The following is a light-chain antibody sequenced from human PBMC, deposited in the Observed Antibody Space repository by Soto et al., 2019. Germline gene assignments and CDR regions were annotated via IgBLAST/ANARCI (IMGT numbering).Light chain of an antibody. CDR3: QVRDVWPS. CDR1: QSVSTS. CDR2: DAS. J-gene: IGKJ1*01. V-gene: IGKV3-11*01. Sequence: IVLTHSPVTLALSPGESAVLSCRASQSVSTSLAWYQHKPGQAPRLFIYDASKRAPGIPARFTGSGSGTDFLLTFSSLEPEDIAVYYCQVRDVWPSFGKGTKV.